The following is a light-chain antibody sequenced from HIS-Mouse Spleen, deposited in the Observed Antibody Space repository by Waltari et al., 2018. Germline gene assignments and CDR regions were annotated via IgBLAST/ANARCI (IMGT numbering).Light chain of an antibody. CDR1: ALPQKN. Sequence: SYELTQPPSVTVSTVQTALITCAGDALPQKNAYWHQEQAGLSPVLDICEDSKRPPGSAERFSGLSSGTMATLTISEAWVQDEAGYYCYSTDSSGNHRVLGRGTKLAVL. CDR2: EDS. CDR3: YSTDSSGNHRV. V-gene: IGLV3-10*01. J-gene: IGLJ2*01.